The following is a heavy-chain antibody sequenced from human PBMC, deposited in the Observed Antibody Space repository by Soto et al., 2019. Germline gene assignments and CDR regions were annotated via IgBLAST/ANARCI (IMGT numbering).Heavy chain of an antibody. Sequence: QVQLGQSGAEVKKPGASVKVSCKASGYTFTSYGISWVRQAPGQGLEWMGWISANNGNTNYAQKLQGRVTMTTDTTASTAYIELRSLSSDDKAVHYCARGLHFGYGDTGGAFDIWGQGTMVTVSS. J-gene: IGHJ3*02. V-gene: IGHV1-18*01. CDR2: ISANNGNT. CDR1: GYTFTSYG. D-gene: IGHD4-17*01. CDR3: ARGLHFGYGDTGGAFDI.